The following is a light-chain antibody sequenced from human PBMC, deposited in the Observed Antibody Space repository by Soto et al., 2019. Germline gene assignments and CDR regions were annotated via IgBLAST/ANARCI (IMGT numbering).Light chain of an antibody. CDR2: DVS. V-gene: IGLV2-14*03. Sequence: QSVLTQPASVSGSPGQSITISCTGTSSDVGGYNYVSWYQQHPGKAPTLMIYDVSNRPSGVSNRFSGSKSGNTASLTISGLQAEDEDDYYCSSYTSSSTTFVFGTGTKLTVL. CDR3: SSYTSSSTTFV. J-gene: IGLJ1*01. CDR1: SSDVGGYNY.